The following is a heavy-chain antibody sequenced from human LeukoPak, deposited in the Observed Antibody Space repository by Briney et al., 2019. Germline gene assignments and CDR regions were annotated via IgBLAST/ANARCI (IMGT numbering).Heavy chain of an antibody. CDR3: AREALGYCSGGSCPGYWFDP. Sequence: ASVKVSCKASGYTFTSYDINWVRQATGQGLEWMGWMNPNSGNTGYAQKFQGRVTMTRNTSISTAYMELSSLRSEDTAVYYCAREALGYCSGGSCPGYWFDPWGQGTLVTVSS. CDR1: GYTFTSYD. D-gene: IGHD2-15*01. V-gene: IGHV1-8*01. J-gene: IGHJ5*02. CDR2: MNPNSGNT.